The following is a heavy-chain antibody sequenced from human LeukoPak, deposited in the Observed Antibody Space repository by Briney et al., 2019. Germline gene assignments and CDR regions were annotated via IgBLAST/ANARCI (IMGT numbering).Heavy chain of an antibody. D-gene: IGHD5-12*01. CDR3: ARTRYRGYREDAFDI. J-gene: IGHJ3*02. CDR2: IYYSGST. Sequence: PSETLSLTCTVSGGSISSYYWSWIRQPPGKGLEWIGYIYYSGSTYYNPSLKSRLNISVDTSNNLFSLKLTSVTAADTAVYYCARTRYRGYREDAFDIWGQGTMVTVSS. V-gene: IGHV4-30-4*08. CDR1: GGSISSYY.